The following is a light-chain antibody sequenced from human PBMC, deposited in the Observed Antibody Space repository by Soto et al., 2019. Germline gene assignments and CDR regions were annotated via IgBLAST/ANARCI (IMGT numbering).Light chain of an antibody. CDR2: EVT. CDR1: SSDVGRYNY. J-gene: IGLJ1*01. CDR3: NSYVGSNNYV. Sequence: QSVLAHPPSASGSPGHSVTISCIGTSSDVGRYNYVSWYQHHPGNTPKLIIYEVTKRPSGVPDRFSGSKSGNTASLTVSGLQADDEADYYCNSYVGSNNYVFGTGTKVTVL. V-gene: IGLV2-8*01.